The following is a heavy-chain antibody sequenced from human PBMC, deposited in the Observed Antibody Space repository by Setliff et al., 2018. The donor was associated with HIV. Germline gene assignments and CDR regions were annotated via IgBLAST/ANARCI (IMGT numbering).Heavy chain of an antibody. J-gene: IGHJ4*02. CDR2: VNPNSGDA. CDR3: ARVGYHGSGRYSFDY. CDR1: GYTFTGHY. V-gene: IGHV1-2*02. Sequence: GASVKVSCKASGYTFTGHYLHWVRQAPGQGLEWLGWVNPNSGDAIYAQNFQGRVTMTRDTSINAAYMELRGLRSDDTAVYYCARVGYHGSGRYSFDYWGQGTLVTVSS. D-gene: IGHD3-10*01.